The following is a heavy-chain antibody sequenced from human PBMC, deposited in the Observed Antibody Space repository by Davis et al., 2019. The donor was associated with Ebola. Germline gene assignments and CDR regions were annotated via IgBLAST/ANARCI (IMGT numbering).Heavy chain of an antibody. Sequence: GGSLRLSCAASGFTFYRYEMNWVRQAPGKGLEWVSYISGSATSTFYADSVKGRFTISRDNARDSLYLQMDSLRVEDTAMYYCVSLLHWGQGARVTVSS. CDR1: GFTFYRYE. V-gene: IGHV3-48*03. J-gene: IGHJ4*02. CDR3: VSLLH. CDR2: ISGSATST.